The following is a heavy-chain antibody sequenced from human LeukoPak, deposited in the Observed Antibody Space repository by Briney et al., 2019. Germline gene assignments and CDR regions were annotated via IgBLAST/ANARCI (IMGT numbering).Heavy chain of an antibody. CDR3: ARVAKERVGGVYYFDY. J-gene: IGHJ4*02. CDR1: GFTFSSYA. V-gene: IGHV3-13*01. CDR2: IGTAGDT. D-gene: IGHD1-1*01. Sequence: GGSLRLSCAATGFTFSSYAMSWVRQATGKGLEWVSAIGTAGDTYYTGSVKGRFTISRENAKNSLYLQMNSLRAGDTAVYYCARVAKERVGGVYYFDYWGQGTLVTVSS.